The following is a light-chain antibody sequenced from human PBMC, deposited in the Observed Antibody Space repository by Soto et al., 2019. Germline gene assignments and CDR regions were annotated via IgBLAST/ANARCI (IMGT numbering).Light chain of an antibody. CDR1: QSINIW. CDR2: DAS. V-gene: IGKV1-5*01. CDR3: QQYKSYSWT. Sequence: DIQMTQSPSTLSASVGDRVTITCRASQSINIWLAWYQQKPGKAPKVLIYDASSLKSGVPSRFTGSGSGTEFTLTISRLQPDDFATYYCQQYKSYSWTFGQGTK. J-gene: IGKJ1*01.